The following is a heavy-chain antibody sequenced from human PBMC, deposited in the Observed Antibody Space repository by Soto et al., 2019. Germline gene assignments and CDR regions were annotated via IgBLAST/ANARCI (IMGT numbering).Heavy chain of an antibody. J-gene: IGHJ5*02. CDR1: GYTFTSYG. CDR2: IIPIFGTA. D-gene: IGHD6-13*01. Sequence: SVKVSCMASGYTFTSYGISWVRQAPGQGLEWMGGIIPIFGTANYAQKFQGRVTITADESTSTAYMELSSLRSEDTAVYYCAYSSSEHQNYNWFDPWGQGTLVTVSS. CDR3: AYSSSEHQNYNWFDP. V-gene: IGHV1-69*13.